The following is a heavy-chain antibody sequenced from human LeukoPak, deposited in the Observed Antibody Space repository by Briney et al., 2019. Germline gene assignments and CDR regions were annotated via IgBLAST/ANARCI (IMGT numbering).Heavy chain of an antibody. CDR1: GYSXTAYY. D-gene: IGHD6-19*01. V-gene: IGHV1-2*02. CDR2: IKPDSGSS. J-gene: IGHJ4*02. Sequence: ASVKVSCKASGYSXTAYYIHGLRQAPGQGPEWVGWIKPDSGSSHYAQKFQGRVTMTRNTSSNSAYMDLTRLKSDDTAVYYCARARVPIAVAGLYYFDYWGQGALVTVSS. CDR3: ARARVPIAVAGLYYFDY.